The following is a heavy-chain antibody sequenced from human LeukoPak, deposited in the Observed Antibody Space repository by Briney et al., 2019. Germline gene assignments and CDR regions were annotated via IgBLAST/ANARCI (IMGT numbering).Heavy chain of an antibody. Sequence: GGSLRLSCAASGFTFSDYYMSWIRQAPGKGLEWVSYISSSGSTIYYADSVKGRFTISRDNAKNSLYLQMNSLRAEDTAVYYCARDEEYCSSTSCTHYYYYMDVWGKGTTVTVSS. CDR1: GFTFSDYY. D-gene: IGHD2-2*01. CDR2: ISSSGSTI. CDR3: ARDEEYCSSTSCTHYYYYMDV. V-gene: IGHV3-11*01. J-gene: IGHJ6*03.